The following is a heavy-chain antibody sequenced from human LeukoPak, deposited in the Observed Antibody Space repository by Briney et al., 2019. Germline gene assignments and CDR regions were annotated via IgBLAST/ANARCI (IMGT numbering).Heavy chain of an antibody. Sequence: GGSLRLSCAASGFTFSYSWMHWVRQAPGKGLVWVSRISSDGRTTHYADSVKGRFTISRDSAKNTLFLQMNDLRAEDTAVYYCLGYYSGSPNWGQGTLVTVSS. V-gene: IGHV3-74*01. CDR1: GFTFSYSW. J-gene: IGHJ4*02. D-gene: IGHD3-10*01. CDR2: ISSDGRTT. CDR3: LGYYSGSPN.